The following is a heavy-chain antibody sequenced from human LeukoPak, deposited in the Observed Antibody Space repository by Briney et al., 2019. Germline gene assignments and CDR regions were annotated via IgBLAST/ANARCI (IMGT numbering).Heavy chain of an antibody. CDR1: GYTFTSYG. CDR3: ARSRPGYDWVLHNYYYYYMDV. Sequence: GASVKVSCKASGYTFTSYGISWVRQAPGQGLEWMGWISAYNGNTNYAQKLQGRVTMTTDTSTSTAYMELRSLRSDDTAVYYCARSRPGYDWVLHNYYYYYMDVWGKGTTVTISS. CDR2: ISAYNGNT. J-gene: IGHJ6*03. D-gene: IGHD5-12*01. V-gene: IGHV1-18*01.